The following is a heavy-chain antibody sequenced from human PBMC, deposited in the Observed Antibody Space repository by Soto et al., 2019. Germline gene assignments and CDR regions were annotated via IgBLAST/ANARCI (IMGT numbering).Heavy chain of an antibody. CDR2: LRQGGSRT. V-gene: IGHV3-7*01. CDR1: GFTFATSW. Sequence: PGGSLRLSCVASGFTFATSWMSWVRQAPGRGPEWVANLRQGGSRTNYVGSVKGRFTISRDNAKNSLYLQMNSLRVEDTAVYYCARGSTSFDYWGQGALVTVSS. CDR3: ARGSTSFDY. D-gene: IGHD2-2*01. J-gene: IGHJ4*02.